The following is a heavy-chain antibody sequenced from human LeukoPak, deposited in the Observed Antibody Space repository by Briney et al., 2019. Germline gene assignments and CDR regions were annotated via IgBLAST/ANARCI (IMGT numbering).Heavy chain of an antibody. CDR2: IYYSGST. CDR1: GGSISSNNYY. Sequence: SETLSLTCTVSGGSISSNNYYWGWIRQPPGKGLEWIGTIYYSGSTYYNPSLKSRVTMSVDTSKNQFSLKLTSVTAADTAVYYCARGEGYYDSSGYPDYWGQGTLVTVSS. D-gene: IGHD3-22*01. J-gene: IGHJ4*02. CDR3: ARGEGYYDSSGYPDY. V-gene: IGHV4-39*01.